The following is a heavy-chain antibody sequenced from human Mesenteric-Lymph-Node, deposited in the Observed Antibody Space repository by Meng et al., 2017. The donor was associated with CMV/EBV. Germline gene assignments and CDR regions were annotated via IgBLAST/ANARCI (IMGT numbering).Heavy chain of an antibody. J-gene: IGHJ4*02. CDR3: ARGRASGYYYSLDD. Sequence: GGSLRLSCAASGFTFSLYPMHWVRQAPGKGLEWVSVTHNTGNTYYADSVKGRFTISRDKAKNSLYLQMSSLRAEDTAVYYCARGRASGYYYSLDDWGLGTLVTVSS. D-gene: IGHD3-22*01. CDR1: GFTFSLYP. CDR2: THNTGNT. V-gene: IGHV3-69-1*01.